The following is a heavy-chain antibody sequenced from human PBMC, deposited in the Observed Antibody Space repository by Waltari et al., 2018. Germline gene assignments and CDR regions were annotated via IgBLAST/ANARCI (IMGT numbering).Heavy chain of an antibody. Sequence: QVQLQQWGAGLLKPSETLSLTCGESGASFGGFYWSWIRQAPGKGLEWIGDITHTGDSNINPSLKSRLTISVDTSKRQFSLEVTSVTPADTAVYYCGRAPATSWFGYSVYWSQGTVVTVSS. V-gene: IGHV4-34*01. D-gene: IGHD2-2*01. CDR3: GRAPATSWFGYSVY. J-gene: IGHJ4*02. CDR2: ITHTGDS. CDR1: GASFGGFY.